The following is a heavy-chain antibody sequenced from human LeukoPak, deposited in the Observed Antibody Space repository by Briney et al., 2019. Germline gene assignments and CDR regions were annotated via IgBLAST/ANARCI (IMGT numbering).Heavy chain of an antibody. CDR2: ISSSSTI. D-gene: IGHD3-10*01. Sequence: GGSLRLSCAASGFTFSSYSMNWVRQAPGKGLEWVSYISSSSTIYYADSVKGRFTISRDNAKNSLYLQMNSLRAEDTAVYYCARPPTTMVRGVITDYWGQGTLVTVSS. CDR3: ARPPTTMVRGVITDY. CDR1: GFTFSSYS. V-gene: IGHV3-48*01. J-gene: IGHJ4*02.